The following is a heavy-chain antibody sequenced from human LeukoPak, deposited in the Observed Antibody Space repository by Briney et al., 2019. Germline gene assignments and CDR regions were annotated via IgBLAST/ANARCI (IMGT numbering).Heavy chain of an antibody. D-gene: IGHD6-6*01. J-gene: IGHJ4*02. Sequence: PGGSLRLSCAASGFTFGDTWMNWVRQVPGQGLEWVANIKQDGSEKFYVASVKGRFTISRDNGKSSLYLQMNSLRAEDTAVYYCANTHCDSSPIVWNFWGQGTLVTVSS. CDR3: ANTHCDSSPIVWNF. CDR2: IKQDGSEK. V-gene: IGHV3-7*03. CDR1: GFTFGDTW.